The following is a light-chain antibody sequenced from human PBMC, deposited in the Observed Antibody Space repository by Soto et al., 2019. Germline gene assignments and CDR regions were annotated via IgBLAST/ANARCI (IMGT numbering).Light chain of an antibody. CDR3: TSYTSSSTLDV. V-gene: IGLV2-14*01. CDR1: SSDVGGYNY. J-gene: IGLJ1*01. CDR2: EVS. Sequence: QSVLTQPASVSGSPGQSITISCTGTSSDVGGYNYVSWYQQHPGKAPKLMIYEVSNRPLGVSNRFSGSKSGNTASLIISGLQAEDEADYYCTSYTSSSTLDVFGTGTKVTVL.